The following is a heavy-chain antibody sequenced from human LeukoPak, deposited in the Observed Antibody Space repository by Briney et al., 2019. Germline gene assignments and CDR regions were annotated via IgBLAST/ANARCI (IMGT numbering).Heavy chain of an antibody. J-gene: IGHJ6*02. Sequence: SETLSLTCTVSGGSISSYCWSWIRQPPGKGLEWIGYIYYSGSTNYNPSLKSRVTISVDTSKNQFSLKLSSVTAADTAVYYCARRFGGDYYYYGMDVWGQGTTVTVSS. CDR1: GGSISSYC. CDR2: IYYSGST. V-gene: IGHV4-59*08. D-gene: IGHD3-10*01. CDR3: ARRFGGDYYYYGMDV.